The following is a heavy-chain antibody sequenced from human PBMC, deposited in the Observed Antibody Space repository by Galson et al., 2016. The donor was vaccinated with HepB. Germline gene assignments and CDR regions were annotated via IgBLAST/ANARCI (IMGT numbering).Heavy chain of an antibody. CDR1: GDSISNNYW. CDR2: IHQTGTA. J-gene: IGHJ4*02. Sequence: ETLSLTCAVSGDSISNNYWWAWVRQFPGQGLEWIGEIHQTGTAHYNPSFTSRATISIDKSKNEISLRLASVTAADTALYYCTRGTLGSVATMAFDNWGQGTLVTVSS. CDR3: TRGTLGSVATMAFDN. V-gene: IGHV4-4*02. D-gene: IGHD4/OR15-4a*01.